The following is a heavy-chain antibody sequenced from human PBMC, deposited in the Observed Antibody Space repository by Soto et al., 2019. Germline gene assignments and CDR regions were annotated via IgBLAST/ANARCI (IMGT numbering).Heavy chain of an antibody. V-gene: IGHV4-59*01. CDR3: ARLSPTSGTWALDY. Sequence: SETLSLTCTVSGASISIYYWSWIRQPPGKGLEWIGYIYYSGSTNYNPSLKSRVTISVDTSKNQFSLKVSSVTATDTAVYYCARLSPTSGTWALDYWGQGTLVTVSS. J-gene: IGHJ4*02. D-gene: IGHD6-13*01. CDR2: IYYSGST. CDR1: GASISIYY.